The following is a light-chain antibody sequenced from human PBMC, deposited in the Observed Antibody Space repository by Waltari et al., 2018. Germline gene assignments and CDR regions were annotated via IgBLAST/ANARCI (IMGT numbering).Light chain of an antibody. V-gene: IGLV1-47*01. J-gene: IGLJ2*01. Sequence: QSVLTQPPPASGTPGQSVPIPCSGTSSNIRTNYVCWYQHPPETAPNPLLYRNNKRPSGVPDRFSGSKSGTSASLAISGLRSEDEADYYCAAWDDSLSGWVFGGGTKLTVL. CDR2: RNN. CDR1: SSNIRTNY. CDR3: AAWDDSLSGWV.